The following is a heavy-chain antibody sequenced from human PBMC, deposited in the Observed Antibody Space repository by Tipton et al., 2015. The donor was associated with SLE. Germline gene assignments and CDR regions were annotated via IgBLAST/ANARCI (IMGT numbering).Heavy chain of an antibody. D-gene: IGHD2-2*01. V-gene: IGHV4-39*07. Sequence: TLSLTCTVSGGSISIRSYYWGWIRQPPGKGLECIGTIYYSGSTYYNLSLKSRVTISVDASKSQFSLKLSSVTAADTAVYYCARHLTHSNTWGGATFDVLGPGTLITASS. J-gene: IGHJ3*01. CDR2: IYYSGST. CDR3: ARHLTHSNTWGGATFDV. CDR1: GGSISIRSYY.